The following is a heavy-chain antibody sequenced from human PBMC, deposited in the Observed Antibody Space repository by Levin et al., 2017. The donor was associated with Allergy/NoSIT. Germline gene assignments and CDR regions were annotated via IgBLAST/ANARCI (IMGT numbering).Heavy chain of an antibody. CDR3: ATFPSLYGAAAAEWFDP. V-gene: IGHV1-24*01. D-gene: IGHD6-13*01. Sequence: ASVKVSCKVSGYTLTELSMHWVRQAPGKGLEWMGGFDPEDGETIYAQKFQGRVTMTEDTSTDTAYMELSSLRSEDTAVYYCATFPSLYGAAAAEWFDPWGQGTLVTVSS. CDR1: GYTLTELS. CDR2: FDPEDGET. J-gene: IGHJ5*02.